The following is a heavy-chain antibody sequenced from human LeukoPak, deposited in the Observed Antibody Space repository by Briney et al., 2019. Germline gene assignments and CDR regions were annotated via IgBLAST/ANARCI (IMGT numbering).Heavy chain of an antibody. CDR3: ARAPGEGWFDP. Sequence: GGSLRLSCAASGFTFSTYWMSWVRQAPGKGLEWVANIKQDGSDKFYVDSVKGRFTISRDNAKNSLYLQMNSLRAEDTALYYCARAPGEGWFDPWGQGTLVTVSS. J-gene: IGHJ5*02. CDR1: GFTFSTYW. D-gene: IGHD4-17*01. V-gene: IGHV3-7*01. CDR2: IKQDGSDK.